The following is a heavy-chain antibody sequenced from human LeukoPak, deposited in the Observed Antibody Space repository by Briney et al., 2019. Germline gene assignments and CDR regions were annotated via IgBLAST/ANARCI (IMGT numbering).Heavy chain of an antibody. Sequence: SETLSLTCTVSGGSISSGSYYWSWIRQPAGKGLEWIGRIYTSGSTNYNPSLKSRVTISVDTSKNQFSLKLSSVTAAYTAVYYCASSYYDILTGNNNWFDPWCQGTLVTVSS. CDR2: IYTSGST. J-gene: IGHJ5*02. CDR3: ASSYYDILTGNNNWFDP. CDR1: GGSISSGSYY. D-gene: IGHD3-9*01. V-gene: IGHV4-61*02.